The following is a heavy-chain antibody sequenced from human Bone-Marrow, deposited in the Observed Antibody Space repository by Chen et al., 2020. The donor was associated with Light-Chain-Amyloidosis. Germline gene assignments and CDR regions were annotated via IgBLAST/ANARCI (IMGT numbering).Heavy chain of an antibody. CDR1: GFAFSSYA. D-gene: IGHD3-9*01. CDR2: MSGSGGSR. Sequence: EVQLVESGGGLLQRGGSLRLSCAASGFAFSSYAMSWVRQAPGKGLEWVSTMSGSGGSRYYGDSVKCRLTISRDNSKNALFLQMNSLRAEDTAVYYCAKDISYDDILPGYPADAFDIWGQGTMVTVSS. V-gene: IGHV3-23*04. J-gene: IGHJ3*02. CDR3: AKDISYDDILPGYPADAFDI.